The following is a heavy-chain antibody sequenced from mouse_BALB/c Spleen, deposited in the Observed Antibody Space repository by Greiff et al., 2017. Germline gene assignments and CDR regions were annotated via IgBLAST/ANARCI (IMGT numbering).Heavy chain of an antibody. Sequence: EVQRVESGGGLVKPGGSLKLSCAASGFTFSDYYMYWVRQTPEKRLEWVATISDGGSYTYYPDSVKGRFTISRDNAKNNLYLQMSSLKSEDTAMYYCAREGYEGDYAMDYWGQGTSVTVSS. CDR3: AREGYEGDYAMDY. V-gene: IGHV5-4*02. CDR2: ISDGGSYT. CDR1: GFTFSDYY. J-gene: IGHJ4*01. D-gene: IGHD2-2*01.